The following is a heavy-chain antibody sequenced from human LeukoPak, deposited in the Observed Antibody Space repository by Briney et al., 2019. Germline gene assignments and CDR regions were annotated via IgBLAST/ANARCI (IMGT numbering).Heavy chain of an antibody. J-gene: IGHJ4*02. CDR3: ARSGLGAGTHSFDY. Sequence: PSETLSLTCTVSGGSIGRSSYYWVWIRQPPGKGLEWIGSIYYSGTAYNNPSLKSRVTISIDPSNNQFSLKVASVTAADTAVYFCARSGLGAGTHSFDYWGQGNVVTVSS. CDR1: GGSIGRSSYY. V-gene: IGHV4-39*01. CDR2: IYYSGTA. D-gene: IGHD3-16*01.